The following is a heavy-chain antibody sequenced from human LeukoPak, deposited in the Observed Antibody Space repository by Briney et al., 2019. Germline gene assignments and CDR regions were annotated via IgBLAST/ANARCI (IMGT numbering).Heavy chain of an antibody. D-gene: IGHD3-16*01. CDR1: GDSVSSNTTA. Sequence: SLTVSLTCAISGDSVSSNTTAWNWIRQSPSRGLEWLGTTFYRSKCYNDYAVSVKSRITINPDASKNQFSLQLNSVTPEDTAVYYCARTPGGRANFDYWAQETLVTVVS. V-gene: IGHV6-1*01. J-gene: IGHJ4*02. CDR3: ARTPGGRANFDY. CDR2: TFYRSKCYN.